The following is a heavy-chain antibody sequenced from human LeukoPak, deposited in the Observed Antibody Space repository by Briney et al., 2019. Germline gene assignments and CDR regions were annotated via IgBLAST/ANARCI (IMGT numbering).Heavy chain of an antibody. CDR3: AKEDTAISSYGLDV. Sequence: GGSLRLSCAASGFTFSNYGMHWVRQAPGKWLELVAVISYDGSNKYFADSVKGRFTISRDNSKNTLYLQMNSLRAEDTALYYCAKEDTAISSYGLDVWGQGTTVTVSS. J-gene: IGHJ6*02. V-gene: IGHV3-30*18. CDR2: ISYDGSNK. CDR1: GFTFSNYG. D-gene: IGHD5-18*01.